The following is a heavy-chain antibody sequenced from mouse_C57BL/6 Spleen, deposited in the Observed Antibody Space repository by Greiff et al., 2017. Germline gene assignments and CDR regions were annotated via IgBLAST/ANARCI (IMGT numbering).Heavy chain of an antibody. Sequence: QVQLQQPGAELVKPGASVKLSCKASGYTFTSYCMQWVKQRPGQGLEWIGEIEPSDSYTKYNQKFKGKATLTVDTSSSTAYMQLSSLTSEDSAVYYCATRRVVAGDYRGQGTTLTVSS. D-gene: IGHD1-1*01. CDR3: ATRRVVAGDY. J-gene: IGHJ2*01. V-gene: IGHV1-50*01. CDR2: IEPSDSYT. CDR1: GYTFTSYC.